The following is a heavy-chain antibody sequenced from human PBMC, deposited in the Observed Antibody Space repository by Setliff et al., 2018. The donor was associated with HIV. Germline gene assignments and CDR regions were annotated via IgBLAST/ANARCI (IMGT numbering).Heavy chain of an antibody. V-gene: IGHV1-69*10. CDR2: IMSILRIA. CDR3: AKELSYCSGGNCHFDS. J-gene: IGHJ4*02. Sequence: ASVKVSCKASGGSFTSFAISWVRQAPGQGLEWMGGIMSILRIANYAQKFQGRVTITADKSTRTAYMELSSLGSEDTAVYYCAKELSYCSGGNCHFDSWGQGTLVTVSS. D-gene: IGHD2-15*01. CDR1: GGSFTSFA.